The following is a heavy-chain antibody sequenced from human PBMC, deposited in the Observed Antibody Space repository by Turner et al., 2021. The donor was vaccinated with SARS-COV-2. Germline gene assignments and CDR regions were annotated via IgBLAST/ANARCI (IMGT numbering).Heavy chain of an antibody. J-gene: IGHJ4*02. V-gene: IGHV4-39*01. D-gene: IGHD3-10*01. Sequence: QLHLQESGAGLLKTSQTLSPTRAVSGGCLSSSGYDWCWIRPPPGNGLGWVGSIYYSESTYYNPSLKSRVTISVDTSKTQFSLKLSSVTAADTAVYVCARHAYGSWIYYPDGYWGQGTLVTVSS. CDR1: GGCLSSSGYD. CDR3: ARHAYGSWIYYPDGY. CDR2: IYYSEST.